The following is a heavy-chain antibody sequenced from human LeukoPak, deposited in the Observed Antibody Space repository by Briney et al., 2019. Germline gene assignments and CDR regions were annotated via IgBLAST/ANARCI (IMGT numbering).Heavy chain of an antibody. D-gene: IGHD2-15*01. CDR3: ARSGLRDIVVVVAARRGNYYGMDV. CDR2: INPSGGST. V-gene: IGHV1-46*01. CDR1: GYTFTGYY. J-gene: IGHJ6*02. Sequence: ASVKVSCKASGYTFTGYYMHWVRQAPGQGLEWMGIINPSGGSTSYAQKFQGRVTMTRDTSTSTVYMELSSLRSEDTAVYYCARSGLRDIVVVVAARRGNYYGMDVWGQGTTVTVSS.